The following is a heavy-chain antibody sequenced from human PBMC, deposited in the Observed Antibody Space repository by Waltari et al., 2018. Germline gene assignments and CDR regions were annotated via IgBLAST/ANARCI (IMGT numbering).Heavy chain of an antibody. Sequence: QVQLQESGPGLVKPSQTLSLTCTVSGGSITSSDYYWGWIRQSPGKGLEWIGYISDSGSTDYNSSLKSRVTKSMDTSRNQFSLRLTSVTDADTAVYYCAREIYTTNWFDPWGQGSLVTVSS. CDR1: GGSITSSDYY. V-gene: IGHV4-30-4*01. CDR3: AREIYTTNWFDP. CDR2: ISDSGST. D-gene: IGHD3-16*01. J-gene: IGHJ5*02.